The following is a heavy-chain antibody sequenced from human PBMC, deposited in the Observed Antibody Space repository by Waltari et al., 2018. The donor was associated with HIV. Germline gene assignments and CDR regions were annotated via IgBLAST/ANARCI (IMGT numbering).Heavy chain of an antibody. Sequence: EVQLVESGGGLIQPGGSLRLSCAASGFTVSSSFISWVRQGPGKGLEGVSVIYNDGSKYYAEAVRGRFTISRDTSKNTVSLQMKSLRADDTAVYYCERVYSYGYFDYWGQGTLVTVSS. CDR1: GFTVSSSF. CDR2: IYNDGSK. CDR3: ERVYSYGYFDY. D-gene: IGHD5-18*01. V-gene: IGHV3-53*01. J-gene: IGHJ4*02.